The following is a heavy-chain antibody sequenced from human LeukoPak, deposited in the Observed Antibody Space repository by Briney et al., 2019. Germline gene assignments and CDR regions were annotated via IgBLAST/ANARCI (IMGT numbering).Heavy chain of an antibody. CDR3: ARDPFYSGYIDNFDY. CDR1: GFTFSSYW. Sequence: PGGSLRLSCAASGFTFSSYWMHWVRQAPGKGLVWVSRINSDGSSTSYADSVKGRFTISRDNAKNTLYLQMNSLRAEDTAVYYCARDPFYSGYIDNFDYWGQGTLVTVSS. D-gene: IGHD5-12*01. V-gene: IGHV3-74*01. J-gene: IGHJ4*02. CDR2: INSDGSST.